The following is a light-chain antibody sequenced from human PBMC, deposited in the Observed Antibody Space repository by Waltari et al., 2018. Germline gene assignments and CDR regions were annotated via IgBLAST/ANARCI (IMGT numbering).Light chain of an antibody. CDR2: DVS. V-gene: IGLV2-14*03. CDR3: SSYISSSTLEL. J-gene: IGLJ2*01. CDR1: SSAVGAYHY. Sequence: QSALTQPASVSGSPGQSITLSCTGTSSAVGAYHYVSWYQQHPGKAPKLIIFDVSNRPSGVSNRFSGSKSGNTASLTISGLQAEDEADYYCSSYISSSTLELFGGGTSLTVL.